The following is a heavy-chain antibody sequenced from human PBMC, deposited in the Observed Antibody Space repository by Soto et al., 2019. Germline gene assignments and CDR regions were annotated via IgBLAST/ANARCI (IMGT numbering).Heavy chain of an antibody. V-gene: IGHV3-23*01. CDR3: AKDRYCSGGSCYSDFDY. J-gene: IGHJ4*02. Sequence: EVQLLESGGGLVQRGGSLRLSCAASGFTFSTYAMSWVRQAPGKGLEWVSAIGGGVGSAYYADSVKGRFTISRDNSXNKXYLQMNSLRAEDTAVYYCAKDRYCSGGSCYSDFDYWGQGTLVTVSS. CDR1: GFTFSTYA. CDR2: IGGGVGSA. D-gene: IGHD2-15*01.